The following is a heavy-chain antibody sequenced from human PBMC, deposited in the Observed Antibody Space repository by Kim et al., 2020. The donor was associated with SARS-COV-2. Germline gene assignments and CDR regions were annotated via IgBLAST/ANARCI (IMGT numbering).Heavy chain of an antibody. J-gene: IGHJ5*02. D-gene: IGHD6-19*01. CDR3: ARRGGWYWFDP. Sequence: TYANPSRTGRVTISVDTSKNQFSLRRSSGTAADTDVYYCARRGGWYWFDPWGQGTLVTVSS. V-gene: IGHV4-39*01. CDR2: T.